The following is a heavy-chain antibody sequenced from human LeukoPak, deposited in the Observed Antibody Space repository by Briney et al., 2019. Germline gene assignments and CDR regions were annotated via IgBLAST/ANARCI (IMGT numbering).Heavy chain of an antibody. Sequence: PGRSLRLSCAASGFTFDDYAMHWVRQAPGKGLEWVSGISWNSGSIGYADSVKGRFTISRDNAKNSLYLQMNSLRAEDTAVYYCVQGTRRGAITMIRGVIGKSYYFDSWGQGTLVTVSS. J-gene: IGHJ4*02. CDR3: VQGTRRGAITMIRGVIGKSYYFDS. D-gene: IGHD3-10*01. CDR2: ISWNSGSI. V-gene: IGHV3-9*01. CDR1: GFTFDDYA.